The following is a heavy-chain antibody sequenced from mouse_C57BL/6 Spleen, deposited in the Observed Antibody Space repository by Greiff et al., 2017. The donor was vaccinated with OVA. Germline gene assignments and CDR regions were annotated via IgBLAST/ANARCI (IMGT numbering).Heavy chain of an antibody. Sequence: VQLQESGPGLVQPSQSLSITCTVSGFSLTSYGVHWVRQSPGKGLEWLGVIWSGGSTDYNAAFISRLSISKDNSKSQVFFKMNSLQADDTAIYYCARNGYGSKDWYFDVWGTGTTVTVSS. V-gene: IGHV2-2*01. J-gene: IGHJ1*03. CDR3: ARNGYGSKDWYFDV. CDR1: GFSLTSYG. CDR2: IWSGGST. D-gene: IGHD1-1*01.